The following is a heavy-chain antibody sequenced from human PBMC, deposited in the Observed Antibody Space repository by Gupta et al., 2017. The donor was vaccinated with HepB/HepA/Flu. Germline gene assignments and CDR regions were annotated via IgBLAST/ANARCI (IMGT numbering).Heavy chain of an antibody. CDR1: GFPFSRYA. CDR3: ARLIYDFWSGYYEFYPHYGMDV. J-gene: IGHJ6*02. Sequence: EVQLLESGGGLVQPGGSLRLSCAASGFPFSRYAMSWVRQAPGKGLEWVSAISGSGGSTYYADSVKGRFTISRDNSKNTLYLQMNSLRAEDTAVYYCARLIYDFWSGYYEFYPHYGMDVWGQGTTVTVSS. D-gene: IGHD3-3*01. V-gene: IGHV3-23*01. CDR2: ISGSGGST.